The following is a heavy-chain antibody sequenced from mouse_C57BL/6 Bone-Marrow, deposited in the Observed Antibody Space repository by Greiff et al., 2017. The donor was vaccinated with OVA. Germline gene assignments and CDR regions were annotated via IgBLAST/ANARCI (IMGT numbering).Heavy chain of an antibody. Sequence: VQLQQSGPVLVKPGASVKMSCKASGYTFTDYYMNWVKQSHGKSLEWIGVINPYNGGTSYNQKFKGKATLTVDKSSSTAYMELNSLTSEDSAVYYCARPIYYYGSSYGDFDYWGQGTTLTVSS. J-gene: IGHJ2*01. CDR3: ARPIYYYGSSYGDFDY. CDR2: INPYNGGT. D-gene: IGHD1-1*01. V-gene: IGHV1-19*01. CDR1: GYTFTDYY.